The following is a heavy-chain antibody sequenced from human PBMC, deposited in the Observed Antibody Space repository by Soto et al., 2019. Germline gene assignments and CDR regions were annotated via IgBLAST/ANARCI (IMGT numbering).Heavy chain of an antibody. CDR3: AREPYDISTGPESLGMDV. CDR1: GGSISSGGYY. J-gene: IGHJ6*02. V-gene: IGHV4-31*03. D-gene: IGHD3-9*01. Sequence: SETLSLTCTVSGGSISSGGYYWSWIRQHPGKGLEWIGYIYYSGSTYYNPSLKSRVTISVDTSKNQFSLKLSSVTAADTAVYYCAREPYDISTGPESLGMDVWGQGTTVTVSS. CDR2: IYYSGST.